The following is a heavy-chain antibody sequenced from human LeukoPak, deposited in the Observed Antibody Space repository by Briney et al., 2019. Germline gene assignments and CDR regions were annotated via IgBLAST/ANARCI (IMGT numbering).Heavy chain of an antibody. CDR3: AHRIKRAAAGTYFDY. CDR1: GFSLSTRGVG. V-gene: IGHV2-5*02. CDR2: IYWDDDK. J-gene: IGHJ4*02. D-gene: IGHD6-13*01. Sequence: SGPTLVNPTQTLTLTCTFSGFSLSTRGVGVGWIRQPPGKALEWLSLIYWDDDKRYSPSLKSRLTITKDTSKNQVVLTMTNMDPVDTATYYCAHRIKRAAAGTYFDYWGQGTLVTVSS.